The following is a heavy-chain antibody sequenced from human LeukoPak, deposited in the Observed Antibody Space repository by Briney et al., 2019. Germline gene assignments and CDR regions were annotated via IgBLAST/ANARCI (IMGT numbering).Heavy chain of an antibody. CDR2: INPSGGST. J-gene: IGHJ6*03. Sequence: ASVKVSCKASGYTFTSYYMHWVRQAPGQGLEWMGIINPSGGSTSYAQKFQGRVTMTRDMSTSTVYMELSSLRSEDTAVYYCARGRPDTAMERYYYYYMDVWGKGTTVTVSS. V-gene: IGHV1-46*01. D-gene: IGHD5-18*01. CDR3: ARGRPDTAMERYYYYYMDV. CDR1: GYTFTSYY.